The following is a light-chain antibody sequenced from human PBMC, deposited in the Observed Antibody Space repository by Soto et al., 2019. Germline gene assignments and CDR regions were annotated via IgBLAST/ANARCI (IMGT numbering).Light chain of an antibody. Sequence: EIVLTQSPGTLSLSPGERATLSCRASQSVSSSYLAWYQQKPGQAPRLLIYGASSRATGIPDRFSGSGSGTDFTLTISRLELEDFAVYYCQQYGSSPLVTFGGGTKVEIK. CDR1: QSVSSSY. CDR2: GAS. J-gene: IGKJ4*01. V-gene: IGKV3-20*01. CDR3: QQYGSSPLVT.